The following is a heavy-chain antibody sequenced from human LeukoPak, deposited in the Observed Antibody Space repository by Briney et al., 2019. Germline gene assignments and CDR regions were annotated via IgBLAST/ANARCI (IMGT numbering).Heavy chain of an antibody. J-gene: IGHJ4*02. Sequence: ASVKVSCKASGYTFTTYPMNWVRQAPGQGLEWMGWISAYNGNTNYAQKLQGRVTMTTDTSTSTAYMELRSLRSDDTAVYYCAREAAYYYDSSGSDYWGQGTLVTVSS. CDR2: ISAYNGNT. CDR1: GYTFTTYP. CDR3: AREAAYYYDSSGSDY. D-gene: IGHD3-22*01. V-gene: IGHV1-18*01.